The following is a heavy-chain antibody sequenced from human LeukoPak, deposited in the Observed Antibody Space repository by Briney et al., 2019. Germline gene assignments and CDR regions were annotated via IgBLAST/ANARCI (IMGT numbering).Heavy chain of an antibody. CDR2: INGDSGNT. V-gene: IGHV1-18*01. CDR1: GYTFTSRG. J-gene: IGHJ4*02. CDR3: GRDEVSGGWYNH. D-gene: IGHD6-19*01. Sequence: RASVTVSCKASGYTFTSRGISWVRQAPGQGLEWMGWINGDSGNTNYAQKFQGRVTMTRDTSTNTAYMELRSLRSDDTAVYYCGRDEVSGGWYNHWGQGTLVTVSS.